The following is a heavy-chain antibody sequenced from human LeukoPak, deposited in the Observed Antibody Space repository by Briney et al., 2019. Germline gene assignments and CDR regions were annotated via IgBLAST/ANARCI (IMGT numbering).Heavy chain of an antibody. D-gene: IGHD6-13*01. CDR1: GYTFTSYG. Sequence: ASVKVSCKASGYTFTSYGISWVRQAPGQGLEWMGWISAYNGNTNYAQKLQGGVTMTTDTSTSTAYMELRSLTSDDTALYYCARDAPYSSSWYVPFDYWGQGTLVTVSS. V-gene: IGHV1-18*01. CDR3: ARDAPYSSSWYVPFDY. CDR2: ISAYNGNT. J-gene: IGHJ4*02.